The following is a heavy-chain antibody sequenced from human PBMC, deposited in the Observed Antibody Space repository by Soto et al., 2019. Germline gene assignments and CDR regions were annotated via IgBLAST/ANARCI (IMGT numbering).Heavy chain of an antibody. CDR1: GFTFSSYA. D-gene: IGHD3-22*01. J-gene: IGHJ4*02. CDR3: AKDYSHSYYYDSSGCLDY. Sequence: SLRLSCAASGFTFSSYAMSWVRQAPGKGLEWVSAISGSGGSTYYADSVKGRFTISRDNSKNTLYLQMNSLRAEDTAVYYCAKDYSHSYYYDSSGCLDYWGQGTLVTVSS. CDR2: ISGSGGST. V-gene: IGHV3-23*01.